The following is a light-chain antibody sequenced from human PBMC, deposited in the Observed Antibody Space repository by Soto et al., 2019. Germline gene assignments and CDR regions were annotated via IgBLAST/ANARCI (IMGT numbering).Light chain of an antibody. CDR2: DAS. CDR1: QRISSS. CDR3: QHYDHLPIT. V-gene: IGKV1-33*01. J-gene: IGKJ5*01. Sequence: DIQMTQSPSSLSTSIGDRVTMTCRASQRISSSLNWYQQKPGKAPRLLLYDASSLETGVPSRFSGSGSGTDFTFTISSLQPEDIATYYCQHYDHLPITFGQGTRLEIK.